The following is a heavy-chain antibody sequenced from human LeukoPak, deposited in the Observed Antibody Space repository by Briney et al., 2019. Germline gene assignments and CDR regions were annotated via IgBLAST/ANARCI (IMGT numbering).Heavy chain of an antibody. CDR3: ARDWNYYDSSGYYQAAFDI. CDR1: GYTLTELS. CDR2: ISAYNGNT. V-gene: IGHV1-18*01. D-gene: IGHD3-22*01. Sequence: ASVKVSCKVSGYTLTELSMHWVRQAPGKGLEWMGWISAYNGNTNYAQKLQGRVTMTTDTSTSTAYMELRSLRSDDTAVYYCARDWNYYDSSGYYQAAFDIWGQGTMVTVSS. J-gene: IGHJ3*02.